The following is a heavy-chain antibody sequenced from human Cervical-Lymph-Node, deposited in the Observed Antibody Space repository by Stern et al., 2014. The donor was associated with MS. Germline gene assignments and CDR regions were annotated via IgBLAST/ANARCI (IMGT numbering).Heavy chain of an antibody. Sequence: QLQLQESGPGLVKPSETLSRTCTVSGGSISSSYYWGWIRQSSGKGLEWIGSIDDTGRTFYNPSLKSRVTISVDTSHNQLSLKLSSVTAADTAVYYCVRQVTVRSRFDYWGQGTLVTVSS. CDR2: IDDTGRT. D-gene: IGHD4-11*01. J-gene: IGHJ4*02. CDR1: GGSISSSYY. V-gene: IGHV4-39*01. CDR3: VRQVTVRSRFDY.